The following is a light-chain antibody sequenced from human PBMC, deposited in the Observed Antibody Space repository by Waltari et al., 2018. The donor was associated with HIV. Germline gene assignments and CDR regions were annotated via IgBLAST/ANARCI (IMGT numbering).Light chain of an antibody. Sequence: EIVMTKSPATLTVSPGETATLSCRASQSVSHNSAWYQQKPGQPPRLVIYAASSRAAGIPARFSGSGSGTEFTLTITSLQSGDFGVYYCQQYSDWPRYTFGGGTNLEIK. V-gene: IGKV3-15*01. CDR3: QQYSDWPRYT. CDR2: AAS. CDR1: QSVSHN. J-gene: IGKJ2*01.